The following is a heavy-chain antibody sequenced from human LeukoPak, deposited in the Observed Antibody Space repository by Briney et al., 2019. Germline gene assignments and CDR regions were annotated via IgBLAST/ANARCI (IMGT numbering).Heavy chain of an antibody. V-gene: IGHV3-48*01. CDR1: GFTFSSYW. D-gene: IGHD5-12*01. CDR3: ARDGGYSGYDADC. CDR2: ISDSSAM. Sequence: GGSLRLSCAASGFTFSSYWMSWVRQAPGKGLEWVSYISDSSAMYYADSVRGRFTISRENDKNSLFLQMNSLRAEDTAVYYCARDGGYSGYDADCWGQGTLVTVSS. J-gene: IGHJ4*02.